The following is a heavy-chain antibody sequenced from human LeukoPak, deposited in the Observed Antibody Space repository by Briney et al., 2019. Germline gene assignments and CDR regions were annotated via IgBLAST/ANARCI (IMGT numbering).Heavy chain of an antibody. CDR3: ARDLWGSYRYPFDY. J-gene: IGHJ4*02. CDR2: ISYDESNK. V-gene: IGHV3-30*04. CDR1: GFTFSAYA. Sequence: PGGSLRLSCAASGFTFSAYAMHWVRQAPGKGLELVAVISYDESNKYYADSVKGRFTISRDNSKNTLYLQMNSQRPDDTAVYYCARDLWGSYRYPFDYWGQGTLVTVSS. D-gene: IGHD3-16*02.